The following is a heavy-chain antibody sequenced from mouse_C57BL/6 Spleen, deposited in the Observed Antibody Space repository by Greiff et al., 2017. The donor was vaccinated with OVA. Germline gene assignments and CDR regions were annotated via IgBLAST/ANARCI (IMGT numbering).Heavy chain of an antibody. CDR2: IYPGSGNT. V-gene: IGHV1-76*01. D-gene: IGHD2-5*01. J-gene: IGHJ1*01. CDR1: GYTFTDYY. CDR3: ASGSNSWYFDV. Sequence: VQLQQSGAELVRPGASVKLSCKASGYTFTDYYINWVKQRPGQGLEWIARIYPGSGNTYYNEKFKGKATLTAEKSSSTAYMQLISLTSEASAVYFCASGSNSWYFDVWGPGTTVTVSS.